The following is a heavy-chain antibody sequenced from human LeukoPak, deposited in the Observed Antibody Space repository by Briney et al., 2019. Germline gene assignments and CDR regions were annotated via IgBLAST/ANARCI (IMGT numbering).Heavy chain of an antibody. CDR1: GGSISSYY. Sequence: PSETLSLTCTVSGGSISSYYWSWIRQPPGKGLEWIGYIYYSGSTNYNPSLKSRVTISVDTSKNQFSLKLSSVTAADTAVYYCARAEDYGDYSSRAFDIWGQGTMVTVSS. CDR3: ARAEDYGDYSSRAFDI. V-gene: IGHV4-59*01. D-gene: IGHD4-17*01. CDR2: IYYSGST. J-gene: IGHJ3*02.